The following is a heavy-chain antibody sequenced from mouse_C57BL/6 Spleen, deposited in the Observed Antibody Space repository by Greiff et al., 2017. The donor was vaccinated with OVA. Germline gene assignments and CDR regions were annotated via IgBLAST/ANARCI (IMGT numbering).Heavy chain of an antibody. CDR1: GYTFTDYN. V-gene: IGHV1-22*01. D-gene: IGHD1-1*01. CDR3: AREYGSSYLSWYFDV. CDR2: INPNNGGT. Sequence: VQLQQSGPELVKPGASVKMSCKASGYTFTDYNMHWVKQSHGKSLEWIGYINPNNGGTSYNQKFKGKATLTVNKSSSTAYMELRSLTSEDSAVYYCAREYGSSYLSWYFDVWGTGTTVTVSS. J-gene: IGHJ1*03.